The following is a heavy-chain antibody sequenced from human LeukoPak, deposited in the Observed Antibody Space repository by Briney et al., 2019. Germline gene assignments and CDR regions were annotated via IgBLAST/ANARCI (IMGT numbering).Heavy chain of an antibody. J-gene: IGHJ4*02. CDR2: IYYSGST. Sequence: KPSETLSLTCTVSGGSISSSGYYWGWIRQPPGKGLEWIGSIYYSGSTYYNPSLKSRVTISVDTSKNQFSLKVSSVTAADTAVYYCARRGTGTTAYFDYWGQGTLVTVSS. CDR1: GGSISSSGYY. V-gene: IGHV4-39*01. D-gene: IGHD1-1*01. CDR3: ARRGTGTTAYFDY.